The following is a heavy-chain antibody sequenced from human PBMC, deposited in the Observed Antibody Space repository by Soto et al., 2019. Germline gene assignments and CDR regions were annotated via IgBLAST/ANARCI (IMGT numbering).Heavy chain of an antibody. CDR1: GYTFTTYG. D-gene: IGHD6-13*01. CDR3: ARDFTKSSSWPYYFDY. CDR2: SSAYSGST. J-gene: IGHJ4*02. V-gene: IGHV1-18*01. Sequence: QVQLVQSGAEVKKPGASVKVSCKAYGYTFTTYGISWVRQAPGQGLEWMGWSSAYSGSTKFAQKLQGRVPMTTDTSTTTAYMELRSLTSDDTAVYYCARDFTKSSSWPYYFDYWGQGTLVTVSS.